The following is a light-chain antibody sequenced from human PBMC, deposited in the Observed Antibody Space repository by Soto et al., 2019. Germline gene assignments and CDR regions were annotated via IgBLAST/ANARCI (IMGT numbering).Light chain of an antibody. V-gene: IGLV2-23*01. CDR3: CSHAGSSTYV. J-gene: IGLJ1*01. CDR1: SSDVGSYNL. Sequence: QSALTQPASASGSPGQSIAISCTGTSSDVGSYNLVSWYQQHPGKAPKLMIYEGSKRPSGVTNRFSGSKSGNTASLTISGLQAADEADYYCCSHAGSSTYVFGTGTKVTVL. CDR2: EGS.